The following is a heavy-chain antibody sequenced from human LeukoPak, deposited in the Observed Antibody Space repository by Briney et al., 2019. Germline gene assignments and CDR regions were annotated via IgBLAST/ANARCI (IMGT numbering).Heavy chain of an antibody. CDR3: ARPYYYDSSGYFY. D-gene: IGHD3-22*01. J-gene: IGHJ4*02. CDR1: GYSISSGYY. Sequence: PSETLSLTCAVSGYSISSGYYWGWIRQPPGKGREWFGSIYHSGSTNYNPSLKSRVTISVDTSKNQFSLKLSSVTAADTAVYYCARPYYYDSSGYFYWGQGTLVTVSS. CDR2: IYHSGST. V-gene: IGHV4-38-2*01.